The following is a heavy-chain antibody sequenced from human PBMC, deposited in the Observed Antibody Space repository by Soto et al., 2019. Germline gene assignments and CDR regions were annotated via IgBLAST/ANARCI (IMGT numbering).Heavy chain of an antibody. Sequence: EXLKISCKCSGYXFTSYLVVWVRHMPGKGLEWMGIINPGYSDTRYSPSFQVHVTISADKSNRTAYLQWSSLKASDADMYYCARGVGGNLVYFDYWGQVTLGTVS. CDR2: INPGYSDT. J-gene: IGHJ4*02. D-gene: IGHD6-19*01. V-gene: IGHV5-51*01. CDR1: GYXFTSYL. CDR3: ARGVGGNLVYFDY.